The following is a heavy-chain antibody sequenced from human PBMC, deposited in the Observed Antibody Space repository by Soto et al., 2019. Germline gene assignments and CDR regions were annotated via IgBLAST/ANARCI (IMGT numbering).Heavy chain of an antibody. Sequence: EVQLVESGGGLVQPGGSPRLSCAASGFTFSSYYMHWVRQVPGKGLIWVSRVSNDGSSTNYADSFRGRFTVSRDNGKSTLYLQMNSLRAEDTAIYYCARGLYGDSVGYDHWGQGTLVTVSS. CDR3: ARGLYGDSVGYDH. D-gene: IGHD4-17*01. CDR1: GFTFSSYY. V-gene: IGHV3-74*01. CDR2: VSNDGSST. J-gene: IGHJ4*02.